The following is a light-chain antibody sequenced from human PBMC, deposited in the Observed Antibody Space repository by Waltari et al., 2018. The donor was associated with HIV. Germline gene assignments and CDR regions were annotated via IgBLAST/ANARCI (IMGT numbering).Light chain of an antibody. V-gene: IGLV1-47*01. CDR2: RNN. CDR3: AAWDDSLSGWV. Sequence: QSVLPQPPSASGTPGQRVTISCSGSSSNIGSNYIYWYQQLPGTAPTLLIYRNNQRPSGVPDRFSGSKSGTSASLAISGLRSEDEADYSCAAWDDSLSGWVFGGGTKLTVL. CDR1: SSNIGSNY. J-gene: IGLJ3*02.